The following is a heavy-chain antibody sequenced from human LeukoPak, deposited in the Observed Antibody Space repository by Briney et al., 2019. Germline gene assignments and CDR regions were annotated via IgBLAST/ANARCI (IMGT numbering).Heavy chain of an antibody. CDR2: IRYDGSNK. V-gene: IGHV3-30*02. CDR1: GFTFSSYG. Sequence: GGSLRLSCAASGFTFSSYGMHWVRQAPGKGLEGVAFIRYDGSNKYYADSVKGRFTISRDNSKNTLYLQMNSLRAEDTAVYYCAKGRVGCSSTSCYEIFDYWGQGTLVTVSS. J-gene: IGHJ4*02. D-gene: IGHD2-2*01. CDR3: AKGRVGCSSTSCYEIFDY.